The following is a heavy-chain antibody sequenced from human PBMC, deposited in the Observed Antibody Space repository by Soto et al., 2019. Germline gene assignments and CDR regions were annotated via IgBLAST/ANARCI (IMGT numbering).Heavy chain of an antibody. V-gene: IGHV3-48*02. D-gene: IGHD2-15*01. CDR2: ISSRSDTL. J-gene: IGHJ6*02. CDR1: GFTFSAYA. CDR3: ARDWDIVILSVPIPNYNYGMDV. Sequence: GSLRLSCEGSGFTFSAYAMNWVRQAPGKGLEWVSYISSRSDTLYYADSVKGRFTISRDNAKNSVYLQVNNLRDEDTAVYYCARDWDIVILSVPIPNYNYGMDVWGQGTTVTVSS.